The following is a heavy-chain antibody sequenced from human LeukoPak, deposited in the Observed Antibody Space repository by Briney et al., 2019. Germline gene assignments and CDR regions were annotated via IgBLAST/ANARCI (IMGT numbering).Heavy chain of an antibody. V-gene: IGHV3-53*05. CDR1: GFTVSTNS. CDR2: IYSGGST. J-gene: IGHJ3*02. D-gene: IGHD6-13*01. Sequence: GGSLRLSCTVSGFTVSTNSMSWVRQTPGKGLEWVSFIYSGGSTHYSDSVKGRFTISRDNSKNTLYLQMNSLRAEDTAVYYCASALEEQQLNGARGRDAFDIWGQGTMVTVSS. CDR3: ASALEEQQLNGARGRDAFDI.